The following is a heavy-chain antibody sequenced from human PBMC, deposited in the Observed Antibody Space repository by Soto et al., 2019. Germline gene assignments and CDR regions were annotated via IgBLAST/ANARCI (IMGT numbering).Heavy chain of an antibody. CDR1: GGTFSSYA. J-gene: IGHJ4*02. V-gene: IGHV1-69*06. D-gene: IGHD3-10*01. CDR3: ARDLGGRISDYGLEY. Sequence: SVKVSCKASGGTFSSYAISWVRQAPGQGLEWMGGIIPIFGTANYAQKFQGRVTITADKSTSTAYMELSSLRSEDTAVYYCARDLGGRISDYGLEYWGPGTLVTVSS. CDR2: IIPIFGTA.